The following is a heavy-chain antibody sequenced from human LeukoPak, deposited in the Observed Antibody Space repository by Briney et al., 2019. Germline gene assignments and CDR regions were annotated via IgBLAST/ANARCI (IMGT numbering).Heavy chain of an antibody. CDR2: IYHSGST. CDR1: GGSISSSNW. Sequence: PSGTLSLTCAVSGGSISSSNWWSWVRQPPGKGLEWIGEIYHSGSTNYNPSLKSRVTISVDTSKNQFSLKLSSVTAADTAVYYCARLLGDIVAAARGWFDPWGQGTLVTVSS. V-gene: IGHV4-4*02. D-gene: IGHD5-12*01. J-gene: IGHJ5*02. CDR3: ARLLGDIVAAARGWFDP.